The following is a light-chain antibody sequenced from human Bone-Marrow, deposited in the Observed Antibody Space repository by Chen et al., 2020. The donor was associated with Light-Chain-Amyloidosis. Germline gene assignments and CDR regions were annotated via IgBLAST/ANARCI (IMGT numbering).Light chain of an antibody. CDR3: QQYFSLPIT. Sequence: DIVMTQSPVSLAVSLGERATINCKSSQSVYGSDNRNYLAWYQQKPGQPLKVLFYWASTRESGVPDRFSCSGSGTDFTLTISSLQAEDVADYYCQQYFSLPITFGQGTRLEIK. V-gene: IGKV4-1*01. CDR1: QSVYGSDNRNY. CDR2: WAS. J-gene: IGKJ5*01.